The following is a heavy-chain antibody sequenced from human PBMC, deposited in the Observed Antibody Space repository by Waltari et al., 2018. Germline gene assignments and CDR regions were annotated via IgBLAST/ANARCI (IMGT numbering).Heavy chain of an antibody. CDR2: IYSSGST. J-gene: IGHJ2*01. V-gene: IGHV4-39*07. CDR1: GGAISSSSYY. D-gene: IGHD3-3*01. Sequence: QLQLQESGPGLVKPSETLSLTGTVSGGAISSSSYYWGWSRQPPGKGLEWIGRIYSSGSTYYNPSLKSRVTISVDTSKNQFSLKLSSVTAADTAVYSCASSITIFGVVIIPDWYFDLWGRGTLVTVSS. CDR3: ASSITIFGVVIIPDWYFDL.